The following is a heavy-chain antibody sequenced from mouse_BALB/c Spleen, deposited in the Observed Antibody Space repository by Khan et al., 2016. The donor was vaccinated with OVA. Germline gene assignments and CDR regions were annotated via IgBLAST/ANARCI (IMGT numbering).Heavy chain of an antibody. V-gene: IGHV2-9*02. CDR2: IWAGGST. CDR3: ARGDGYYEDAMDY. J-gene: IGHJ4*01. CDR1: GFSLTSYG. Sequence: QVQLKESGPGLVAPSQSLSITCTVSGFSLTSYGVHWVRQPPGKGLEWLGVIWAGGSTNYNSALMSRLSISKDNSKSQVFLKMNSLQTDDTAMYYCARGDGYYEDAMDYRCQGTSVTVSS. D-gene: IGHD2-3*01.